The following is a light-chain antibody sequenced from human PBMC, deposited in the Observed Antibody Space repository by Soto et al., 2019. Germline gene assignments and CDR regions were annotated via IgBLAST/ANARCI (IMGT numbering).Light chain of an antibody. CDR3: ISYTSSSTWV. J-gene: IGLJ3*02. CDR2: EVS. V-gene: IGLV2-14*01. Sequence: QSALTQPASVSGSPGQSITISCTGTSSDVGAYNYVSWYQQHPGKAPKLMISEVSNRPSGVSDRFSGSRSGNTASLTISGLQAEDESDYYCISYTSSSTWVFGGGTKLTVL. CDR1: SSDVGAYNY.